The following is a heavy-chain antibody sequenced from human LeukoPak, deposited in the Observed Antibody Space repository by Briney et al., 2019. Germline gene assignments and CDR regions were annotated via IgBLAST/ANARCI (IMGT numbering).Heavy chain of an antibody. J-gene: IGHJ6*02. CDR1: GYTFTSYY. CDR3: ARGGYHYYYYGMDV. CDR2: INPSGGST. D-gene: IGHD5-18*01. V-gene: IGHV1-46*01. Sequence: ASVKVSCKASGYTFTSYYMHWVRQAPGQGLEWMGIINPSGGSTSYAQKFQGRVTMTRDTSISTAYMELSRLRSDDTAVYYCARGGYHYYYYGMDVWGQGTTVTVSS.